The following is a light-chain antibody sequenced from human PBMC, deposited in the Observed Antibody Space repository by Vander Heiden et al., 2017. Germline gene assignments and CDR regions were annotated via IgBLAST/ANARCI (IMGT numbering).Light chain of an antibody. Sequence: QSALTQPASVSGSPGQSITISCTGTSSDVGSYNLVSWYQQHPGKAPQLMIYEVNKRPSGVSNRFSGSKSGNTASLAISGLQTEDEADYYCCSYAYGTTMVFGGGTKLTVL. CDR2: EVN. J-gene: IGLJ2*01. CDR3: CSYAYGTTMV. V-gene: IGLV2-23*02. CDR1: SSDVGSYNL.